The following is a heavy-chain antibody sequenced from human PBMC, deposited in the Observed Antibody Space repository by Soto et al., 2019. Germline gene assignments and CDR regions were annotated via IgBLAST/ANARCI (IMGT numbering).Heavy chain of an antibody. Sequence: PGGSLRLSCAASGFTFSSYSMNWVRQAPGKGLEWVSYISSSSTIYYADSVKGRFTISRDNAKNSLYLQMNSLRDEDTAVYYCARFVGYCSSTSCQPYYYYGMDVWGQGTMVNGSS. J-gene: IGHJ6*02. CDR3: ARFVGYCSSTSCQPYYYYGMDV. V-gene: IGHV3-48*02. D-gene: IGHD2-2*01. CDR2: ISSSSTI. CDR1: GFTFSSYS.